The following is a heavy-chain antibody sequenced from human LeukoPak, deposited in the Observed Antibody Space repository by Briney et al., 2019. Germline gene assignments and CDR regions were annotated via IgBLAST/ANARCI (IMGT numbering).Heavy chain of an antibody. Sequence: GGSLRLSCAASGFTFSSYEMNWVRQAPGKGLEWVSYISSSGSTIYYADSVKGRFTISRDNAKNSLYLQMNSLRAEDTAVYYCAREGDTGEMATIPDYWGQGTLVTVSS. V-gene: IGHV3-48*03. J-gene: IGHJ4*02. D-gene: IGHD5-24*01. CDR3: AREGDTGEMATIPDY. CDR2: ISSSGSTI. CDR1: GFTFSSYE.